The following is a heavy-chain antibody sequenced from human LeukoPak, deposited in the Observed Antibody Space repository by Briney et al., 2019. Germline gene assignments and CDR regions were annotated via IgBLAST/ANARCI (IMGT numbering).Heavy chain of an antibody. D-gene: IGHD6-19*01. V-gene: IGHV4-59*01. Sequence: SETLSLTCTGSGGSISSYYWSWIRQPPGKGLEWVGYISYSGSTNYNPSLKSRVTISVDTSKNQFSLKLSSVTAADTAIYYCARDGRAGSLFAYWGQGTLVTVSS. CDR2: ISYSGST. CDR1: GGSISSYY. CDR3: ARDGRAGSLFAY. J-gene: IGHJ4*02.